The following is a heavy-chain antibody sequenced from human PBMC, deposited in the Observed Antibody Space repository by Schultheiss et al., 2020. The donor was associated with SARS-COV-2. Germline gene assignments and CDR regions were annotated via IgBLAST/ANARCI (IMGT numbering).Heavy chain of an antibody. CDR3: ARAYATYWYIDF. D-gene: IGHD4-17*01. CDR1: GFTFSSYS. J-gene: IGHJ2*01. Sequence: GGSLRLSCAASGFTFSSYSVNWVRQAPGKGLEWVSSISSSGGYIYYADSVKGRFTISRDNARNSLYLQMNSLRAEDTAVYSCARAYATYWYIDFWGRGTLVTVSS. V-gene: IGHV3-21*01. CDR2: ISSSGGYI.